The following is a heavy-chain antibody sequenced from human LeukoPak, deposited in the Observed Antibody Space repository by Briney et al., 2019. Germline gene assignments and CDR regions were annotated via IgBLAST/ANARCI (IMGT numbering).Heavy chain of an antibody. J-gene: IGHJ6*03. CDR2: IWYDGSNK. CDR3: AKGGTSYYMDV. Sequence: GGSLRLSCAASGFTFSSYGMHWVRQAPGKGLEWVAVIWYDGSNKYYADSAKGRFTISRDNSKNTLYLQMNSLRAEDTAVYYCAKGGTSYYMDVWGKGTTVTVSS. CDR1: GFTFSSYG. D-gene: IGHD2-2*01. V-gene: IGHV3-33*06.